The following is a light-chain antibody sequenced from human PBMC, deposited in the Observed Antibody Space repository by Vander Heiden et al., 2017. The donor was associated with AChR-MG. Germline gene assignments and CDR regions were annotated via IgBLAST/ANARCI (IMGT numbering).Light chain of an antibody. CDR1: QSVSSSF. CDR3: QHYGRSQT. CDR2: GAS. V-gene: IGKV3-20*01. Sequence: EIVLTQSPGTLSLSPWERATLSCRASQSVSSSFLACYQQKPGQAPRLLIYGASSRATGIPDRFSGSGSGTVFTLTISRLEPEDFAVYYCQHYGRSQTFGQGTKVEVK. J-gene: IGKJ1*01.